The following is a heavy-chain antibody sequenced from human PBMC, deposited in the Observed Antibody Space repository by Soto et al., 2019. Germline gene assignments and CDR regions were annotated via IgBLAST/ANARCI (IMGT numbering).Heavy chain of an antibody. V-gene: IGHV1-46*01. CDR3: ASKVNNWFAP. Sequence: GASVKVSCKASGYTFTSYGISWVRQAPGQGLEWMGIINPSGGSTSYAQKFQGRVTMTRDTSTSTVYMELSSLRSEDTAVYYCASKVNNWFAPWGQGTLVTVSS. CDR1: GYTFTSYG. J-gene: IGHJ5*02. CDR2: INPSGGST.